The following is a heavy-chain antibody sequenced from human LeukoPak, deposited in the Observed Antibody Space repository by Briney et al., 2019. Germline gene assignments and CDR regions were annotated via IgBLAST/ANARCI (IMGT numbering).Heavy chain of an antibody. Sequence: ASVKVSCKASGGTFSSYAISWVRQAPGQGLEWMGGIIPIFGTANYAQKFQGRVTITADESTSTAYMELSSLRSEDTAVYYCARERITSGGSYGRGGWVDYWGQGTLVIVSS. V-gene: IGHV1-69*13. D-gene: IGHD1-26*01. CDR1: GGTFSSYA. CDR3: ARERITSGGSYGRGGWVDY. CDR2: IIPIFGTA. J-gene: IGHJ4*02.